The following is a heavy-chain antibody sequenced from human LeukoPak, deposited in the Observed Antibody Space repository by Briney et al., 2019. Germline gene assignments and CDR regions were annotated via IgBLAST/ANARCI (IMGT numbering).Heavy chain of an antibody. CDR1: GGTFSSYT. V-gene: IGHV1-69*01. CDR3: ASGGSCSPYRCYYYGMDV. CDR2: IIPIFGTA. J-gene: IGHJ6*02. D-gene: IGHD2-15*01. Sequence: SVKVSCKASGGTFSSYTISWVRQAPGQGLEWMGGIIPIFGTANYEQKFQGRVTITADESTSTAHMELRSLRSEDTAVYYCASGGSCSPYRCYYYGMDVWGLGTTVTVSS.